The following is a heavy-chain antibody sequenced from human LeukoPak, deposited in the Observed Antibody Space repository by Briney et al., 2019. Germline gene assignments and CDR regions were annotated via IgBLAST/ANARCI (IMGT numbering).Heavy chain of an antibody. D-gene: IGHD3-16*02. CDR2: IKSKTDGGTT. V-gene: IGHV3-15*01. CDR3: TTDWGLSGGVY. J-gene: IGHJ4*02. Sequence: PRRPLRPPSAPFACILTNPQPSRASQAPGKGREGVSCIKSKTDGGTTDYAAPVKGRFTISRDDSKNTLYLQMNSLKTEDTAVYYCTTDWGLSGGVYWGQGTLVTVSS. CDR1: ACILTNPQ.